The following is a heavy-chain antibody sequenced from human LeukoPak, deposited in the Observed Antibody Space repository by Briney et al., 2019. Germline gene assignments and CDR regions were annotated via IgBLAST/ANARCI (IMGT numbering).Heavy chain of an antibody. CDR1: GFTFSDTW. D-gene: IGHD3-10*01. J-gene: IGHJ4*02. CDR2: ITATSSST. Sequence: TGGSLRLSCAASGFTFSDTWMHWVRQAPGKGLEWVSAITATSSSTHDADSVQGRFTISRDNSKNTLYLQMNSLRPEDTAIYYCAKLFESGTYNNFFHYWGQGTLVTVFS. V-gene: IGHV3-23*01. CDR3: AKLFESGTYNNFFHY.